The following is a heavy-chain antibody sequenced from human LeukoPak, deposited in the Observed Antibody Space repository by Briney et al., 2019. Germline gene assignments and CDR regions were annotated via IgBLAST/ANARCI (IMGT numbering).Heavy chain of an antibody. J-gene: IGHJ5*02. Sequence: ASVKVSCKVSGYTLTELSMHWVRQAPGKGLEWMGGFDPEDGETIYAQKFQGRVTMTEDTSTDTAYMELSSLRSEDTAVYYCATDGSGAEWGGCFDPWGQGTLVTVSS. CDR2: FDPEDGET. D-gene: IGHD6-19*01. V-gene: IGHV1-24*01. CDR1: GYTLTELS. CDR3: ATDGSGAEWGGCFDP.